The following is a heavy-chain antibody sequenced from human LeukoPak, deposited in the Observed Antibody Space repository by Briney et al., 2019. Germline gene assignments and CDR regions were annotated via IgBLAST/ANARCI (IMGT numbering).Heavy chain of an antibody. D-gene: IGHD6-13*01. CDR1: GFTFRGYA. CDR3: ARDKSSYSSSWHRFFDY. CDR2: ISSDGTNQ. J-gene: IGHJ4*02. V-gene: IGHV3-30*04. Sequence: GGSLRLSCAASGFTFRGYAMHWVRQAPGKGLEWVSDISSDGTNQHYADSVKGQFTISRDNSQNTLFLQMNSLRVEDMGVYYCARDKSSYSSSWHRFFDYWGQGTLVSVSA.